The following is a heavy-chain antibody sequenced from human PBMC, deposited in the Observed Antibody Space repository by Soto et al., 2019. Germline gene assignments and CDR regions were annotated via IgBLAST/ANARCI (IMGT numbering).Heavy chain of an antibody. J-gene: IGHJ4*02. Sequence: HEHLVQSGAEVKRPGASLKVSCKASGYSFTGYYIHWVRQAPGQGLEWMGWINPDSGATNYAQNFQGRVTLTSDTSISTASMDLTSRTSDDTAVYCCARGDYGTGGYPFPYFDYWGQGTLVIVSS. CDR2: INPDSGAT. D-gene: IGHD2-8*02. CDR1: GYSFTGYY. CDR3: ARGDYGTGGYPFPYFDY. V-gene: IGHV1-2*02.